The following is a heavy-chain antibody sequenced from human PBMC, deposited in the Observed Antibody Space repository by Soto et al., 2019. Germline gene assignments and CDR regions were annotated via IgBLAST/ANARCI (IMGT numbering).Heavy chain of an antibody. V-gene: IGHV4-59*01. CDR2: RYYTGST. CDR3: ARDLLAS. Sequence: SSETLSLTCTVSGGSITSYYWSWFRQPPGKGLEWIGHRYYTGSTKDNPSLKSRVTISIDTSKNQFSLKLSSVTAADSAVYYCARDLLASCGQGSLVPGSS. J-gene: IGHJ1*01. D-gene: IGHD2-15*01. CDR1: GGSITSYY.